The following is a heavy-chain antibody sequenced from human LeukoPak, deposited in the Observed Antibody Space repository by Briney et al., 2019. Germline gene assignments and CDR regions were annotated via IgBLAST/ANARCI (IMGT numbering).Heavy chain of an antibody. V-gene: IGHV3-74*03. CDR2: INRDGSIT. D-gene: IGHD3-10*01. CDR3: ARDKKSGESSEIDY. J-gene: IGHJ4*02. CDR1: GFTFGNYW. Sequence: GGSLRLSCAASGFTFGNYWLHWVRQVPGKGLVWVSRINRDGSITKYADSVKGRFTVSRDNAKNTLNLQMNSLRAEDTAVYYCARDKKSGESSEIDYWGQGTLVTVSS.